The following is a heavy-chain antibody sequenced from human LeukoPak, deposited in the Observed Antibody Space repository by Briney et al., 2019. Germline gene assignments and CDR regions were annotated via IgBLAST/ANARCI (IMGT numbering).Heavy chain of an antibody. J-gene: IGHJ6*02. Sequence: ASVKVSCKASGGTFSSYAISWVRQAPGQGLEWVGGIIPIFGTANYAQKFQGRVTITADESTSTAYLELSSLTSEDTAVYYCARVVLGRRWLQTSYYYGMDVWGQGTTVTVSS. D-gene: IGHD5-24*01. CDR2: IIPIFGTA. CDR3: ARVVLGRRWLQTSYYYGMDV. V-gene: IGHV1-69*13. CDR1: GGTFSSYA.